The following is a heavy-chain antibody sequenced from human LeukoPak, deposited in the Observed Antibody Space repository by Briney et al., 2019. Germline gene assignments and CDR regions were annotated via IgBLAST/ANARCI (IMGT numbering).Heavy chain of an antibody. CDR2: IYYSGST. D-gene: IGHD3-10*01. CDR3: ASMDYYYGMDV. CDR1: GGSISSYC. V-gene: IGHV4-59*01. Sequence: SETLSLTCTVSGGSISSYCWSWIRQPPGQGLEWIGYIYYSGSTNYNPSLKSRVTISVDTSKNQFSLKLSSVTAADTAVYYCASMDYYYGMDVWGQGTTVTVSS. J-gene: IGHJ6*02.